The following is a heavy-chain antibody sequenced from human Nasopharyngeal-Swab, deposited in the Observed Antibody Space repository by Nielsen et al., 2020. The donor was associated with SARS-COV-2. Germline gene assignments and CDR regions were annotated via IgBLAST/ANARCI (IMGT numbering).Heavy chain of an antibody. J-gene: IGHJ5*02. CDR1: GGSITSNY. V-gene: IGHV4-59*08. Sequence: SETLSLTCIVSGGSITSNYCHWIRQAPGKGLEWIGYVHYSGNTNYNHSLKSRVTISVDTSKNQFSLKVTSVTAADTAVYYCARSGGYRGWFDPWGQGTLVTVPS. D-gene: IGHD5-12*01. CDR2: VHYSGNT. CDR3: ARSGGYRGWFDP.